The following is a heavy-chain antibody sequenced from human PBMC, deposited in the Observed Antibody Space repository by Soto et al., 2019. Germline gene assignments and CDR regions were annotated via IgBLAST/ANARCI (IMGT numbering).Heavy chain of an antibody. V-gene: IGHV4-59*08. CDR3: ACNTGDDAFDI. CDR2: IYYSGST. D-gene: IGHD3-16*01. J-gene: IGHJ3*02. Sequence: SETLSLTCTVSGGSISSYYWSWIRQPPGKGLEWIGYIYYSGSTNYNPSLKSRVTISVDTSKNQFSLKLSSVTAADTAVYYCACNTGDDAFDIWGQGTMVTVSS. CDR1: GGSISSYY.